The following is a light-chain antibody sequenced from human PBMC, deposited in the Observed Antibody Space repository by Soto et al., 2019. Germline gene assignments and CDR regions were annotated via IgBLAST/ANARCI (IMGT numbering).Light chain of an antibody. CDR2: ANN. V-gene: IGLV1-40*01. CDR1: SSNIGAGYD. J-gene: IGLJ1*01. Sequence: QSVLTQPPSVSGAPGQRVSISCSGSSSNIGAGYDVHWNQHHPGTAPKLLIYANNNRPSGVPDRFSGSKSGTSASLAITGLQAEDEADYYCQSYDSSRSPLYVFGTGTKVTVL. CDR3: QSYDSSRSPLYV.